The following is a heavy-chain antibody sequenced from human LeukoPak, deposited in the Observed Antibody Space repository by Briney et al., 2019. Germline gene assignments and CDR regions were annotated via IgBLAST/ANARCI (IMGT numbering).Heavy chain of an antibody. V-gene: IGHV4-39*07. Sequence: PSETLSLTCTVSGGSISSSSYYWGWIRQPPGKGLEWIGSIYYSGSTYYNPSLKSRVTTSVDTSKNQFSLKLSSVTAADTAVYYCARESYGSRSYDYYYYMDVWGKGTTVTVSS. J-gene: IGHJ6*03. D-gene: IGHD3-10*01. CDR1: GGSISSSSYY. CDR2: IYYSGST. CDR3: ARESYGSRSYDYYYYMDV.